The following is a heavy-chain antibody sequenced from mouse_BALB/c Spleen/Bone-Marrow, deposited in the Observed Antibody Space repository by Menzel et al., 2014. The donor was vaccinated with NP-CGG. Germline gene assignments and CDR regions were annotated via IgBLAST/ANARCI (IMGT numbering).Heavy chain of an antibody. D-gene: IGHD4-1*01. J-gene: IGHJ2*01. CDR2: INSNGGST. V-gene: IGHV5-6-2*01. CDR1: GFTFSSYY. CDR3: ARRGWDGYFDY. Sequence: EVQVVESGGGLVKLGGSLKLSCAASGFTFSSYYMSWVRQTPGKRLELVAAINSNGGSTYYPDTVKGRFTISRDNAENTLYLQMSSLKSEDTALYYCARRGWDGYFDYWGQGTTLTVSS.